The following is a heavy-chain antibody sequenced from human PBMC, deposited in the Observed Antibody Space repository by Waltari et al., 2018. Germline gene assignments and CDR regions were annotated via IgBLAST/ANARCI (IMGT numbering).Heavy chain of an antibody. V-gene: IGHV3-7*01. CDR1: GFPFTSHC. D-gene: IGHD3-9*01. CDR3: ARDSNFDWFSPSFDF. Sequence: EVQLVESGGGLVPPGGAIRLSCAASGFPFTSHCMTWVRQAPGKGLEWVASIKQDGHEKYYVASVQGRFTISRDNVKNSLSLQMHALRTDDTAVYYCARDSNFDWFSPSFDFWGQGNLVTVSS. CDR2: IKQDGHEK. J-gene: IGHJ4*02.